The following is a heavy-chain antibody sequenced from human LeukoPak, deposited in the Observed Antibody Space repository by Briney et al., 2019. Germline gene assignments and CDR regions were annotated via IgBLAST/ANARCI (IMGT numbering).Heavy chain of an antibody. Sequence: QSGGSLRLSCAASGFTFSSYAMFWVRQAPGSGLEWVSTISADGKSTYYADSVKGRFTISRDNAKNSLYLQMNSLRAEDTAVYYCASVVNWNPGPWGQGTLVTVSS. V-gene: IGHV3-23*01. J-gene: IGHJ5*02. D-gene: IGHD1-1*01. CDR1: GFTFSSYA. CDR3: ASVVNWNPGP. CDR2: ISADGKST.